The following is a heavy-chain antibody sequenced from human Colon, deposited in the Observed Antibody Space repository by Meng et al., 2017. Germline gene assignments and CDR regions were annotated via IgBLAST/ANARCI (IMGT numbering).Heavy chain of an antibody. D-gene: IGHD3-9*01. CDR2: ISGSGGST. J-gene: IGHJ3*02. CDR3: AKSGYDILTGYYWGGAFDI. V-gene: IGHV3-23*01. CDR1: GFTFSSYA. Sequence: GESLKISCAASGFTFSSYAMSWVRQAPGKGLEWVSAISGSGGSTYYADSVKGRFTISRDNSKNTLYLQMNSLRAEDTAVYYCAKSGYDILTGYYWGGAFDIWGQGTMVTVSS.